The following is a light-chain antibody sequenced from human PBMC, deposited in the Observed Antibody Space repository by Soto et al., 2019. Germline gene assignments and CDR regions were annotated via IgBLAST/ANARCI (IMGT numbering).Light chain of an antibody. CDR1: QGISNY. CDR3: QRYNSSHLT. CDR2: AAS. V-gene: IGKV1-27*01. Sequence: DIQMTQSPSSLSASVGDRVTITCRASQGISNYLAWYQQKPGKVPKLLIYAASTLHSGVPSRFSCSRSGTDFTLTISSLQPADVATYDCQRYNSSHLTCGQGTRLEIK. J-gene: IGKJ5*01.